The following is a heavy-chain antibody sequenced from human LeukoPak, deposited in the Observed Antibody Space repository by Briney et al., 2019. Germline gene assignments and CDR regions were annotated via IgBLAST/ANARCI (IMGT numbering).Heavy chain of an antibody. V-gene: IGHV1-18*01. CDR1: GYTFTTYS. J-gene: IGHJ4*02. CDR3: ARDRCSSTSCYDDY. CDR2: ISAYNGNT. D-gene: IGHD2-2*01. Sequence: ASVKVSCKASGYTFTTYSITWVRQAPGQGLEWMGWISAYNGNTNYAQKFQGRVTMTTGTSTSTAYMELRSLGSDDTAVYYCARDRCSSTSCYDDYWGQGTLVTVSS.